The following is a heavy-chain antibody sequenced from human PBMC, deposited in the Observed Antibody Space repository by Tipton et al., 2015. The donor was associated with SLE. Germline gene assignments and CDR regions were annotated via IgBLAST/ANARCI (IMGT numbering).Heavy chain of an antibody. J-gene: IGHJ4*02. V-gene: IGHV4-59*01. Sequence: TLSLTCTVSGGSISSYCWSWIRQPPGKGLEWIGYIYYSGSTNYNPSLKSRVTISVDTSKNQFSLKLSSVTAADTAVYYCVGVTIQGGDYWGQGNLVTVSS. CDR2: IYYSGST. D-gene: IGHD5-12*01. CDR1: GGSISSYC. CDR3: VGVTIQGGDY.